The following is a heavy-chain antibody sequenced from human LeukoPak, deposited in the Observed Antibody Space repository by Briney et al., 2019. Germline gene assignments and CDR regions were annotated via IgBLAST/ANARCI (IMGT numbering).Heavy chain of an antibody. CDR3: ARGYPGRYCSGGSCPFFDY. CDR2: MNPNSGNT. J-gene: IGHJ4*02. D-gene: IGHD2-15*01. Sequence: ASVKVSCKASGYTFTSYDINWVRQATGQGLEWMGWMNPNSGNTGYAQKFQGRVTMTRNTSISTARMELSSLRSEDTAVYYCARGYPGRYCSGGSCPFFDYWGQGTLVTVSS. CDR1: GYTFTSYD. V-gene: IGHV1-8*01.